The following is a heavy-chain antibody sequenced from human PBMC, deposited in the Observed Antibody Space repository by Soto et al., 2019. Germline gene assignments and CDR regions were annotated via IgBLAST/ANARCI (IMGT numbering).Heavy chain of an antibody. J-gene: IGHJ4*02. CDR1: GGSISSGDYY. CDR2: IYYSGST. Sequence: SDTLSLTCTVSGGSISSGDYYWSWIRQPPGKGLEWIGYIYYSGSTYYNPSLKSRVTISVDTSKNQFSLKLSSVTAADTAVYYCARGTGYYDFWSGGYYFDYWGQGTLVTVSS. D-gene: IGHD3-3*01. V-gene: IGHV4-30-4*02. CDR3: ARGTGYYDFWSGGYYFDY.